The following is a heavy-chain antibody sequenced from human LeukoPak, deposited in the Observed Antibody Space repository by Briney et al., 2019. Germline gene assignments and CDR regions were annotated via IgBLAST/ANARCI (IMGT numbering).Heavy chain of an antibody. Sequence: GGSLRLSCAASGFTFSSYWMHWVRQAPGKGLEWVANIKQDRSEKYYVDSVKGRFTVSRDNAKNSLYLQMNSLRAEDTAVYYCAELGITMIGGVWGKGTTVTVSS. D-gene: IGHD3-10*02. J-gene: IGHJ6*04. CDR1: GFTFSSYW. CDR2: IKQDRSEK. V-gene: IGHV3-7*01. CDR3: AELGITMIGGV.